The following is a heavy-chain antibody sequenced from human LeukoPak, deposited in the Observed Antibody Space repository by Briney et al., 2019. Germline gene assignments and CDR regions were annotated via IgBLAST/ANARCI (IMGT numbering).Heavy chain of an antibody. D-gene: IGHD3-22*01. CDR1: GYTFTSYG. CDR2: ISAYNGNT. V-gene: IGHV1-18*01. Sequence: ASVKVSCKASGYTFTSYGINWVRQAPGQGLEWMGWISAYNGNTNYGQKLQGRVTMTTDTSTSTAYMELRSLRSDDTAVYYCAREVPYDSSVYYQPFDYWGQGTLVTVSS. J-gene: IGHJ4*02. CDR3: AREVPYDSSVYYQPFDY.